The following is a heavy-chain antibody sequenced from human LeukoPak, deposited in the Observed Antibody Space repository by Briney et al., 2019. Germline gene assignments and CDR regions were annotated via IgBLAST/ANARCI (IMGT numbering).Heavy chain of an antibody. J-gene: IGHJ3*02. Sequence: ASVKVSCKASGYTFTGYYMHWVRQAPGQGLDWMGRINPNSGGTNYAQQFQGRVTMTRDTSISTAYMELSRLRSDDTAVYYWAGGQWLVRGAFDIWGQGTMVTVSS. CDR3: AGGQWLVRGAFDI. CDR1: GYTFTGYY. V-gene: IGHV1-2*06. D-gene: IGHD6-19*01. CDR2: INPNSGGT.